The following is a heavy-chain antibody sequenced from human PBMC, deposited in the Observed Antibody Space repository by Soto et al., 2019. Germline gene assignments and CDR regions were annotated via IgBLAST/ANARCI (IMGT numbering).Heavy chain of an antibody. V-gene: IGHV5-51*01. CDR2: IYPDDSDA. CDR3: ARLHNSADYQSRVDD. J-gene: IGHJ4*02. D-gene: IGHD3-22*01. CDR1: GYNFTNYW. Sequence: PGESLKICCKASGYNFTNYWIAWVRQMPGKGLEWMGSIYPDDSDARYSPSFQGQVTMSADKSISTAYLQWSSLKGSDDAMYYCARLHNSADYQSRVDDWGQGTLVTF.